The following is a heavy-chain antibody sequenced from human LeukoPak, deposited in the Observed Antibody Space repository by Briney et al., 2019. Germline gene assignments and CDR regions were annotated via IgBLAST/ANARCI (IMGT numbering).Heavy chain of an antibody. D-gene: IGHD6-13*01. CDR1: GYTFTSYA. CDR3: ASPIAAAGTGDNWFDP. V-gene: IGHV7-4-1*02. J-gene: IGHJ5*02. Sequence: ASVKVSCKASGYTFTSYAMNWVRQAPGQGLEWIGWINTNTGNPTYAQGFTGRFVFSLDTSVSTAYLQISSLKAEDTAVYYCASPIAAAGTGDNWFDPWGQGTLVTVSS. CDR2: INTNTGNP.